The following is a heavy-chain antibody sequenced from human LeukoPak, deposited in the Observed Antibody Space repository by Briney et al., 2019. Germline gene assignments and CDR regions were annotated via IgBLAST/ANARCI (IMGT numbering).Heavy chain of an antibody. V-gene: IGHV1-69*05. J-gene: IGHJ3*02. CDR1: GYTFTSYA. CDR3: AQGRDCSGGSCYPQLSFDI. Sequence: SVKVSCKASGYTFTSYAISWVRQAPGQGLEWMGGIIPIFGTANYAQKFQGRVTITTDESTSTAYMELSSLRSEDTAVYYCAQGRDCSGGSCYPQLSFDIWGQGTMVTVSS. CDR2: IIPIFGTA. D-gene: IGHD2-15*01.